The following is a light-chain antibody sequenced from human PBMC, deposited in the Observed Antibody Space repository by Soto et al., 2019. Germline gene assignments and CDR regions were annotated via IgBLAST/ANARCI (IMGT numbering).Light chain of an antibody. CDR1: QSVSSN. CDR2: GAS. CDR3: QQYNNWPDT. J-gene: IGKJ2*01. Sequence: EIVMTQSPATLSVSPGERATLSCRASQSVSSNLAWYQQKPGQAPRLLTYGASTRATGIPARFSGSGSGTEFTLTISSLQYEDFAVYYCQQYNNWPDTFGQGTKLEIK. V-gene: IGKV3-15*01.